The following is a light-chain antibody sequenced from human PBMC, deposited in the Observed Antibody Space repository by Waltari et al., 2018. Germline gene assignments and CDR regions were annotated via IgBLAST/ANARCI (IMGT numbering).Light chain of an antibody. CDR1: QSVGKY. V-gene: IGKV3-20*01. CDR2: HTS. J-gene: IGKJ1*01. Sequence: EIVLTQSPGTLSLSPGDRPTLSCWASQSVGKYLAWYQQKPGQAPRLLIYHTSNRATGIPDRFSGSGSGTDFSLTISRLEPEDFAVYYCQHYVRLPATFGQGTKVEIK. CDR3: QHYVRLPAT.